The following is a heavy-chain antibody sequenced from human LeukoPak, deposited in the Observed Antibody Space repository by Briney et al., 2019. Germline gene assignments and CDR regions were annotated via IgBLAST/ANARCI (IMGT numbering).Heavy chain of an antibody. D-gene: IGHD3-22*01. V-gene: IGHV4-38-2*02. J-gene: IGHJ4*02. Sequence: PSETLSLTCSVSDYSINSGYYWGWIRQPPGKGLEWIGSIYQSGHTYYNPSLKSRVTISVDTSKNQFSLELNSVIAADTAVYYCAREGDDSSGYDYWGQGTLVTVSS. CDR1: DYSINSGYY. CDR2: IYQSGHT. CDR3: AREGDDSSGYDY.